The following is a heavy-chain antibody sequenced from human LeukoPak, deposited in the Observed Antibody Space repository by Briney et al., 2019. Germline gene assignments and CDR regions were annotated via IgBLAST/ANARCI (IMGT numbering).Heavy chain of an antibody. J-gene: IGHJ4*02. V-gene: IGHV3-23*01. CDR3: AKGGSYYDFWSGYPYFDY. CDR1: GFTFSSYA. D-gene: IGHD3-3*01. CDR2: ISGSGGST. Sequence: PGGSLRLSCAASGFTFSSYAMSWVRQAPGKGLEWVSAISGSGGSTYYADSVKGRFTISRDNSKNTLYLQMNSLRAEDTAAYYCAKGGSYYDFWSGYPYFDYWGQGTLVTVSS.